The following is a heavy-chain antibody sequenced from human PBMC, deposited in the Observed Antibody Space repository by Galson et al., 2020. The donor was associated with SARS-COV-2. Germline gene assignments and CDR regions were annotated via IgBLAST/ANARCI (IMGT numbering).Heavy chain of an antibody. V-gene: IGHV4-31*03. J-gene: IGHJ4*02. CDR2: IYYSGST. D-gene: IGHD1-20*01. Sequence: SETLSLTCTVSGGSISSGGYYWSWIRQHPGKGLEWIGYIYYSGSTYYNPSLKSRVTISVDTSKNQFSLKLSSVTAADTAVYYCARSRTRLRITGKGFDYWGQGTLVTVSS. CDR1: GGSISSGGYY. CDR3: ARSRTRLRITGKGFDY.